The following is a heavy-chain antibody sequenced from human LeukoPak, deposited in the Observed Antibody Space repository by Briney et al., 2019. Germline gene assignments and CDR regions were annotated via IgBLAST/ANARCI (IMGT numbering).Heavy chain of an antibody. CDR2: MYPGDSDT. J-gene: IGHJ4*02. D-gene: IGHD3-9*01. V-gene: IGHV5-51*01. CDR3: ARLRGPLSGSAISHFDY. CDR1: GYSFTNYW. Sequence: GESLKISCKGSGYSFTNYWIGWVRQMPGKGLEWMGIMYPGDSDTRYSPSFQGQVTISADKSISTAYLQWSSLKASDTAIYYCARLRGPLSGSAISHFDYWGQGTLVTVSS.